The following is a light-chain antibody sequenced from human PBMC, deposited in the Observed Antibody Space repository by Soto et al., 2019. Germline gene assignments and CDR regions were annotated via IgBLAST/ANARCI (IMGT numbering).Light chain of an antibody. CDR3: LQHNSYPTWSLGQ. CDR1: QGISKY. Sequence: DIQMTQSPSAMAASVGDRVTITCRASQGISKYLAWFQQKPGKVPKRLIYQASSLQSGVPSRFSGSGSGTEFTLTISSLQPEDFAPYYCLQHNSYPTWSLGQFGQGTKVEV. V-gene: IGKV1-17*03. CDR2: QAS. J-gene: IGKJ1*01.